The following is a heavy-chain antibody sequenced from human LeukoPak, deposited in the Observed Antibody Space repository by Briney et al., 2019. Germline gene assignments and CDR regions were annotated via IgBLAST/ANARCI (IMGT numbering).Heavy chain of an antibody. CDR3: ARGTHYDSSGYYH. V-gene: IGHV4-59*08. CDR2: IYYSGST. D-gene: IGHD3-22*01. Sequence: SETLSLTCTVSGGSISSYYWSWIRQPPGKGLEWIGYIYYSGSTNYNPSLKSRVTISVDTSKNQFSLKLSSVTAADTAVYYCARGTHYDSSGYYHWGQGTLVTVSS. J-gene: IGHJ5*02. CDR1: GGSISSYY.